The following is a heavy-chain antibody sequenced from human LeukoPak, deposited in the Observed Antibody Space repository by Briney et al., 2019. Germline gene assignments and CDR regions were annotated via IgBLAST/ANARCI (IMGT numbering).Heavy chain of an antibody. J-gene: IGHJ1*01. D-gene: IGHD4/OR15-4a*01. CDR3: ARGSLRGDYGYEYFQH. CDR2: ISSSGSTI. Sequence: TGGSLRLSCAASGFTFSDYYMSWIRQAPGKGLEWVSYISSSGSTIYYADSVKGRFTISRDNAKNSLYLQMNSLRAEDTAVYYCARGSLRGDYGYEYFQHWGQGTLVTVSS. V-gene: IGHV3-11*01. CDR1: GFTFSDYY.